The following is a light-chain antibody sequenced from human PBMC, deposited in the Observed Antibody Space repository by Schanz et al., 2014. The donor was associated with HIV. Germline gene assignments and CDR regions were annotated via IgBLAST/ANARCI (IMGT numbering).Light chain of an antibody. J-gene: IGLJ1*01. CDR3: NSYAGSNNNV. V-gene: IGLV2-8*01. CDR1: SSDVGGYNY. Sequence: QSVLTQPPSASGSPGQSVTISCTGTSSDVGGYNYPSWYQQHPGKAPKVMIYDVSKGPSGVPDRFSGSKSGNTASLAITGLQAEDEADYYCNSYAGSNNNVFGTGTKLTVL. CDR2: DVS.